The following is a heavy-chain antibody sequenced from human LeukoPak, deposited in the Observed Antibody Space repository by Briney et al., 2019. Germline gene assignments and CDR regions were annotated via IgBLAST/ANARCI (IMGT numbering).Heavy chain of an antibody. CDR2: IWYDGSNK. CDR3: VRDRGALQYFDY. J-gene: IGHJ4*02. Sequence: GRSLRLSCAASGFTFRNHGMHWIRQAPGKGLEWVAIIWYDGSNKYYAASVNGRFTISGDNSKNTLYLQMNSLRDDDTAVYYCVRDRGALQYFDYWGQGTLVTVSS. CDR1: GFTFRNHG. D-gene: IGHD2/OR15-2a*01. V-gene: IGHV3-33*01.